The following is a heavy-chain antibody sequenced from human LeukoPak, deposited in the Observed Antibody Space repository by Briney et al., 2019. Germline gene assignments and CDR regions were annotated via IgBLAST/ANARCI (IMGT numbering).Heavy chain of an antibody. V-gene: IGHV3-7*01. J-gene: IGHJ4*02. Sequence: GGSLRLSCAASGFTFSSYSMNWVRQAPGKGLEWVANINQDGSETYYVDSVKGRFTISRDNAKNSLYLQMGSLKAEDMAVYYCARDSPYPLPFDYWGQGTLVTVSS. CDR1: GFTFSSYS. D-gene: IGHD2-2*01. CDR3: ARDSPYPLPFDY. CDR2: INQDGSET.